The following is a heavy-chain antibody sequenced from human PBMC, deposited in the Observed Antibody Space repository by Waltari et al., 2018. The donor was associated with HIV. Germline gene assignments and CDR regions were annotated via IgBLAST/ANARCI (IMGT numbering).Heavy chain of an antibody. J-gene: IGHJ5*02. CDR3: ARQAYYYGSGSANWFDP. D-gene: IGHD3-10*01. V-gene: IGHV4-39*01. CDR2: MFYGGRT. CDR1: GGSLTRNSYY. Sequence: QLQLPESGPGLVKPSETLSLICSISGGSLTRNSYYLGWIRQPPGKGLEWIGSMFYGGRTYYNPSLKSRVTISVDTSKNQFSLKLSSVTAADTALYYCARQAYYYGSGSANWFDPWGQGTLVTVSS.